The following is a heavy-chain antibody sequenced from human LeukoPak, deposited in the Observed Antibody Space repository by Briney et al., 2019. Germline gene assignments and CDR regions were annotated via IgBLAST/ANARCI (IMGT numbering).Heavy chain of an antibody. J-gene: IGHJ4*02. CDR2: ISYDGSNK. D-gene: IGHD3-10*01. Sequence: PGGSLRLSCVASGFTFSRYAMHWVRLAPGKGPEWVAVISYDGSNKYYADSVKGRFTISRDNSKNTLYLQMNSLRAEDTALYYCARDGNFYYGPGSYCDYWGQGTLVTVSS. V-gene: IGHV3-30-3*01. CDR3: ARDGNFYYGPGSYCDY. CDR1: GFTFSRYA.